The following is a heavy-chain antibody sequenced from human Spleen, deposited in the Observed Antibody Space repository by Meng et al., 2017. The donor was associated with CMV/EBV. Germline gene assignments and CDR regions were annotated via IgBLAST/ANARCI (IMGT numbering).Heavy chain of an antibody. CDR2: VDPEDGET. Sequence: TDYYMHWVQQAPGKGLEWMGLVDPEDGETIYAEKFQGRVTITADTSTDTAYMELSSLRSEDTAVYYCATIGRRGYSSSSRLHDAFDIWGQGTMVTVSS. V-gene: IGHV1-69-2*01. CDR3: ATIGRRGYSSSSRLHDAFDI. CDR1: TDYY. D-gene: IGHD6-6*01. J-gene: IGHJ3*02.